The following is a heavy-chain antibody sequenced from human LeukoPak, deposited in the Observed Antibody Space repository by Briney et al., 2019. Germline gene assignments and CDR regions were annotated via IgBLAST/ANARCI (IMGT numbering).Heavy chain of an antibody. CDR1: GFTFSSYA. CDR2: ISSSGGRT. Sequence: PGGSLRLSCAASGFTFSSYAMSWVRQAPGKGLEWVSSISSSGGRTYYADSVKGRFTISRDNSKNTLHLQMNSLRAEDTAVYYCAKDRPIVATWFDYWGQGALVTVSS. V-gene: IGHV3-23*01. J-gene: IGHJ4*02. CDR3: AKDRPIVATWFDY. D-gene: IGHD5-12*01.